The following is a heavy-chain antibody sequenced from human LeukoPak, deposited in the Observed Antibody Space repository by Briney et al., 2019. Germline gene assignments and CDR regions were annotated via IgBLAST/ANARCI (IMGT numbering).Heavy chain of an antibody. D-gene: IGHD4-17*01. Sequence: ASVKVSCKASGYTFTSYGISWVRQAPGQGLEWMGIINPSGGSTSYAQKFQGRVTMTRDMSTSTVYMELSSLRSEDTAVYYCARDQEGDYGDYGPSNAMDVWGKGTTVTVSS. CDR2: INPSGGST. V-gene: IGHV1-46*01. CDR1: GYTFTSYG. CDR3: ARDQEGDYGDYGPSNAMDV. J-gene: IGHJ6*03.